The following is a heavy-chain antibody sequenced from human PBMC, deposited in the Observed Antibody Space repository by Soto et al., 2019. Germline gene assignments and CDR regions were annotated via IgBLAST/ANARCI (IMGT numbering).Heavy chain of an antibody. V-gene: IGHV3-66*02. CDR1: GFTVSSNY. CDR2: IYSGGST. D-gene: IGHD6-6*01. J-gene: IGHJ4*02. Sequence: PGGSLRLSCAASGFTVSSNYMSWVRQAPGKGLEWVSVIYSGGSTYYADSVKGRFTISRDNSKNTLYLQMNSLRAEDTAVYYCAKEGGYSSSSTNFDYWGQGTLVTVSS. CDR3: AKEGGYSSSSTNFDY.